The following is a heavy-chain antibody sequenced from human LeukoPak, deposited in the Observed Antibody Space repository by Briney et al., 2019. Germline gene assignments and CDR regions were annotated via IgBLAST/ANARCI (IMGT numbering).Heavy chain of an antibody. V-gene: IGHV1-46*01. D-gene: IGHD3/OR15-3a*01. CDR2: STPNDGRP. CDR1: GYSFTAYY. CDR3: ARDQIQLWFMVGRYDY. Sequence: ASEKVSCKTSGYSFTAYYIHWIRPAPGQGLAWMGVSTPNDGRPTYAQKFQGRLALTIDPSTGTVYLELSSWRPDDTALDYCARDQIQLWFMVGRYDYWGQGTLVSVSS. J-gene: IGHJ4*02.